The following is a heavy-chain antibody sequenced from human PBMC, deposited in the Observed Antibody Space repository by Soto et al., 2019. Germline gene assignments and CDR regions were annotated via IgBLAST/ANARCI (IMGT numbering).Heavy chain of an antibody. CDR1: GYTFNTYW. CDR2: IYPRDSDS. D-gene: IGHD3-3*01. Sequence: PGESLKISCQTSGYTFNTYWIDWVLQTPWKGLEWMGSIYPRDSDSRYSPSFQGQVAISADKSTTTAYLHWSSLKASDTATYYCARRLKEWGVSPCVSRYGMDGWGQGTAVPVSS. CDR3: ARRLKEWGVSPCVSRYGMDG. J-gene: IGHJ6*02. V-gene: IGHV5-51*01.